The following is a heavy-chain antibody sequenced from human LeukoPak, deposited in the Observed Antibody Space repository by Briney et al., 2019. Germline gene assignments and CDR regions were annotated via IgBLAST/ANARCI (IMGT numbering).Heavy chain of an antibody. V-gene: IGHV1-18*01. CDR1: VYTFTSHG. D-gene: IGHD3-10*01. CDR3: ARDNYGFVQGVIVSDFDY. J-gene: IGHJ4*02. CDR2: ISAYNGNT. Sequence: ASVKVSCKASVYTFTSHGIRRVRQAPGQGLEWMGLISAYNGNTNYAQKLQGRVTMTTDTSTSTAYIELRSLRSDDTAVYYCARDNYGFVQGVIVSDFDYWGQGTLVTVSS.